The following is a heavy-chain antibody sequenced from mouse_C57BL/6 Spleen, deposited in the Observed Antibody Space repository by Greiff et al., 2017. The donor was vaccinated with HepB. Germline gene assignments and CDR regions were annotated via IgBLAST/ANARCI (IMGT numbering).Heavy chain of an antibody. CDR2: IYPGSGNT. J-gene: IGHJ4*01. CDR3: ARDYDYYAMDY. D-gene: IGHD2-4*01. CDR1: GYSFTSYY. V-gene: IGHV1-66*01. Sequence: QVQLKESGPELVKPGASVKISCKASGYSFTSYYIHWVKQRPGQGLEWIGWIYPGSGNTKYNEKFKGKATLTADTSSSTAYMQLSSLTSEDSAVYYCARDYDYYAMDYWGQGTSVTVSS.